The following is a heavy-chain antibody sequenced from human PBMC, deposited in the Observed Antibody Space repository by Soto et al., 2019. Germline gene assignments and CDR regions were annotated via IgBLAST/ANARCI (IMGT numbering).Heavy chain of an antibody. CDR2: ISGSGGST. Sequence: PGGSLRLSCAASGFTFSSYAMSWVRQAPGKGLEWVSAISGSGGSTYYADSVKGRFTISRDNSKNTLYLQMNSLRAEDTAVYYCAKTLYSGYDPSYYYYGMDVWGQGTTVTVSS. CDR1: GFTFSSYA. J-gene: IGHJ6*02. D-gene: IGHD5-12*01. V-gene: IGHV3-23*01. CDR3: AKTLYSGYDPSYYYYGMDV.